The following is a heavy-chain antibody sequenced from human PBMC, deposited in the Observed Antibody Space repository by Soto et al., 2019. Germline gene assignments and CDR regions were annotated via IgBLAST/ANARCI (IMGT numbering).Heavy chain of an antibody. V-gene: IGHV3-15*07. D-gene: IGHD1-26*01. CDR1: GFTFSSAW. Sequence: EVQLVESGGGLVKPGGSLRLSCAASGFTFSSAWMNWVRQAPGKGLEWVGRIKTKSQGETTDYPAPVTGRFTIFRDDSKNTLYLQMNILKTEDTAVYYCTTGSYDGYWGQGTLVTVSS. J-gene: IGHJ4*02. CDR2: IKTKSQGETT. CDR3: TTGSYDGY.